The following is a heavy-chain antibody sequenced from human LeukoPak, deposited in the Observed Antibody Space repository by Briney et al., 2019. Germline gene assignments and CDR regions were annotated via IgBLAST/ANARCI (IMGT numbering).Heavy chain of an antibody. V-gene: IGHV4-61*02. CDR2: VVPSGVT. D-gene: IGHD3-10*01. CDR3: ARDRGSTTARGVPSWFDP. CDR1: GDSVSNDVYY. J-gene: IGHJ5*02. Sequence: PSETLSLTCTVSGDSVSNDVYYWTWIRQPAGKGLEWIGRVVPSGVTRYNPSFEGRLTISVDTAKNQFSLKLTSMTAADTAVYYCARDRGSTTARGVPSWFDPWGQETLVTVSS.